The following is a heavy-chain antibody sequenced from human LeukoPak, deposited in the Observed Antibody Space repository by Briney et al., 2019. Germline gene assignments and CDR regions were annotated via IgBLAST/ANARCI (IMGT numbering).Heavy chain of an antibody. CDR2: ISYDGSNK. CDR1: GFTFSSYG. V-gene: IGHV3-30*18. D-gene: IGHD4-11*01. J-gene: IGHJ4*02. CDR3: AKGMTTPYYFDY. Sequence: GRSLRLPCAASGFTFSSYGMHWVRQAPGKGLEWVAVISYDGSNKYYADSVKGRFTISRDNSKNTLYLQMNSLRAEDTAVYYCAKGMTTPYYFDYWGQGTLVTVSS.